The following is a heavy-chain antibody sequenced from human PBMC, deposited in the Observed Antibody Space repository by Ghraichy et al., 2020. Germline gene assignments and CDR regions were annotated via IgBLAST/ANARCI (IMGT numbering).Heavy chain of an antibody. Sequence: GESLNISCEVSGFSFRDAWMSWVRQAPGKGLEWVARIKNRNYGGTTDYVAPVKGRFTISRDDSKNMLFLQMNSLQINDTAIYYCTTLSTTMTHGGDFWGRGTRVTVSP. V-gene: IGHV3-15*01. CDR3: TTLSTTMTHGGDF. J-gene: IGHJ4*02. CDR1: GFSFRDAW. D-gene: IGHD4-17*01. CDR2: IKNRNYGGTT.